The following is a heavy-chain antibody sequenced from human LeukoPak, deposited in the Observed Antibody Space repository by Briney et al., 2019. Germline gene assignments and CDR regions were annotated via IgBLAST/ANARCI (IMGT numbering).Heavy chain of an antibody. CDR1: GFIFDDCA. D-gene: IGHD3-16*01. J-gene: IGHJ6*03. CDR2: ISWDSDSI. Sequence: GRSLRLSCAASGFIFDDCAMHWVRQAPGKGLEWVSGISWDSDSIDYADSVKGRFTISRDNAKNSLYLQMNSLRAEDMALYYCAKGGGGRLIYYYYMDVWGKGTTVTVSS. CDR3: AKGGGGRLIYYYYMDV. V-gene: IGHV3-9*03.